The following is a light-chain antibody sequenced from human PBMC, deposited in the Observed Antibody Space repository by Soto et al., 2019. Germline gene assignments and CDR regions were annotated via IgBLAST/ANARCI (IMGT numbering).Light chain of an antibody. CDR1: SSDVGGYNY. CDR3: LSYADTAYV. Sequence: QSVLTQPPSASGSPGQSVTISCAGTSSDVGGYNYVFWYQQYPGKVPKLMIYEVSERPSGVPDRFSGSKSGNTAFLTVSGLQAEDEADYYCLSYADTAYVFGTGTKVTVL. V-gene: IGLV2-8*01. CDR2: EVS. J-gene: IGLJ1*01.